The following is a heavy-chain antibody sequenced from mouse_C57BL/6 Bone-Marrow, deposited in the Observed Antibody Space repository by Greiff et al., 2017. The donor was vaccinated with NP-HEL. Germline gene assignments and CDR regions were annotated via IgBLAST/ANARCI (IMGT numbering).Heavy chain of an antibody. Sequence: QVQLQQSGAELARPGASVKLSCKASGYTFTSYGISWVKQRTGQGLEWIGEIYPRSGNTYYNEKFKGKATLTADKSSSTAYMELRSLTSEASAVLVWARRLINYDGSRGGWYFEVWGTGTTVTVAS. CDR1: GYTFTSYG. CDR2: IYPRSGNT. V-gene: IGHV1-81*01. D-gene: IGHD1-1*01. CDR3: ARRLINYDGSRGGWYFEV. J-gene: IGHJ1*03.